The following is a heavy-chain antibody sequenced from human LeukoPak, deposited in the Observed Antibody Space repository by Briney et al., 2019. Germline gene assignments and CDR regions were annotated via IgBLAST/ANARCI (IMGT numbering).Heavy chain of an antibody. Sequence: GASVKVSCKASGYTFTSYAMHWVRQTPGQRLEWMGWINAGNGNTKYSQKFQGRVTITRDTSASTAYMELSSLRSEDTAVYYCARGAVAGNGDYWGQGTLVTVSS. D-gene: IGHD6-19*01. V-gene: IGHV1-3*01. CDR1: GYTFTSYA. CDR2: INAGNGNT. CDR3: ARGAVAGNGDY. J-gene: IGHJ4*02.